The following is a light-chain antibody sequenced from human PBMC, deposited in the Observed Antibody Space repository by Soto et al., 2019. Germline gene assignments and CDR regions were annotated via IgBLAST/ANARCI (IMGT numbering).Light chain of an antibody. Sequence: QSVLTQPPSVSATPGQGVTLSCSGGDSNIGSTAVNWYQQLPGTAPKLLIYSSNQRPSGVPDRISGSKSGTSASLAISGLQSEYEADYYCAAWDDDLHVWLFGGGSKLTVL. V-gene: IGLV1-44*01. CDR3: AAWDDDLHVWL. CDR2: SSN. CDR1: DSNIGSTA. J-gene: IGLJ3*02.